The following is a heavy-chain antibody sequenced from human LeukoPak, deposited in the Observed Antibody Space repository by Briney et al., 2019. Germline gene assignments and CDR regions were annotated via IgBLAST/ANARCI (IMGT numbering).Heavy chain of an antibody. V-gene: IGHV6-1*01. CDR1: GDSVSSNSAA. D-gene: IGHD2-2*02. CDR2: TYYRSKWYN. CDR3: ARDYCSSTSCYKGSVDAFDI. J-gene: IGHJ3*02. Sequence: SQTLSLTCAISGDSVSSNSAAWNWIRQSPSRGLEWLGRTYYRSKWYNDYAVSVKSRITINPDTSKNQFSLQLNSVTPEDTAVYYCARDYCSSTSCYKGSVDAFDIWGQGTMVTVSS.